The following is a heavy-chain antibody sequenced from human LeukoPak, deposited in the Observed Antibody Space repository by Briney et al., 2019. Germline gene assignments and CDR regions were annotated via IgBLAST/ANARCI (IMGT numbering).Heavy chain of an antibody. CDR3: AGGGEAARSLHY. V-gene: IGHV3-66*02. Sequence: GGSLRLSCAASGVTSNYFTWVRQAPGKGLEWVSVIYNGGTTYYADSVKGRFTISRDNSKSTLFLYLQMNSLRTDDTAVYYCAGGGEAARSLHYWGQGTLVTVSS. J-gene: IGHJ4*02. CDR1: GVTSNY. CDR2: IYNGGTT. D-gene: IGHD6-6*01.